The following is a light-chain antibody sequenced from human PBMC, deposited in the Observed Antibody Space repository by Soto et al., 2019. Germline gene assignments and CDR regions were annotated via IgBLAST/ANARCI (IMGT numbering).Light chain of an antibody. CDR3: QQYYNWPRT. CDR1: QSISNN. J-gene: IGKJ1*01. CDR2: GAF. V-gene: IGKV3-15*01. Sequence: EIVMTQSPVTLSVSPGERVTLSCRATQSISNNLACYQQKPGQAPRLVMFGAFTRASGIPARFSGSGSGTEFTLTISSLQSEDFAVYYCQQYYNWPRTFGQGTKVDIK.